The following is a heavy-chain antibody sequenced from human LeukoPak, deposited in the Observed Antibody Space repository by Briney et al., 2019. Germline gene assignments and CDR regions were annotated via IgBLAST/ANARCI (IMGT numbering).Heavy chain of an antibody. CDR3: ARAGRDGYNGDY. J-gene: IGHJ4*02. D-gene: IGHD5-24*01. V-gene: IGHV1-69*13. CDR1: GGTFSSYA. Sequence: SVKVSCKASGGTFSSYAISWVRQPPGQGLEWMGGIIPIFGTANYAQKFQGRVTITADESTSTAYMELSSLRSEDTAVYYCARAGRDGYNGDYWGQGTLVTVSS. CDR2: IIPIFGTA.